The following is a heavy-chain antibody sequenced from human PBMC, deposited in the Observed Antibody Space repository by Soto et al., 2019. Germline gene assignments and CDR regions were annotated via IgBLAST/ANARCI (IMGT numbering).Heavy chain of an antibody. CDR2: ISWDGGST. CDR3: AKDAYGSGSFDY. D-gene: IGHD3-10*01. CDR1: GFTFDDYT. J-gene: IGHJ4*02. V-gene: IGHV3-43*01. Sequence: GGSLRLSCAASGFTFDDYTMXWVRQAPGKGLEWVSLISWDGGSTYYADSVKGRFTISRDNSKNSLYLQMNSLRTEDTALYYCAKDAYGSGSFDYWGQGTLVTVSS.